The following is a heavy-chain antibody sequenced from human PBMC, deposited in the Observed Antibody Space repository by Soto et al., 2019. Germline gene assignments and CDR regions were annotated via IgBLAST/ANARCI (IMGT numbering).Heavy chain of an antibody. CDR2: ISSSSSYI. J-gene: IGHJ3*02. CDR3: ARDASLRLGIGAFDI. V-gene: IGHV3-21*01. Sequence: TGGSLRLSCAASGFTFSSYSMNWVRQAPGKGLEWVSSISSSSSYIYYADSVKGRFTISRDNAKNSLYLQMNSLRAEDTAVYYCARDASLRLGIGAFDIWGQGTMVTVSS. D-gene: IGHD3-16*01. CDR1: GFTFSSYS.